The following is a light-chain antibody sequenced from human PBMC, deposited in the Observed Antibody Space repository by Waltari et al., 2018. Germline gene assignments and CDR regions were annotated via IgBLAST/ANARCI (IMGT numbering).Light chain of an antibody. CDR3: AAWDDSLNGVV. CDR1: SSSIGSTA. J-gene: IGLJ2*01. V-gene: IGLV1-44*01. CDR2: GNN. Sequence: QSVLTQPPSTSGTPGQRVSISCSGSSSSIGSTAVNWYPPLPGTAPKLLMYGNNYRPSGVPDRFSGSKSGTSASLAISGLQFEDEADYYCAAWDDSLNGVVFGGGTKLTVL.